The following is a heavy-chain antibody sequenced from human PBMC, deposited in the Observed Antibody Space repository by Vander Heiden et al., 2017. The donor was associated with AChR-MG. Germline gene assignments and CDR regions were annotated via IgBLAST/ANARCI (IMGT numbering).Heavy chain of an antibody. CDR1: GGSLSTYD. J-gene: IGHJ5*02. D-gene: IGHD3-22*01. CDR2: IYYSGST. Sequence: QVQLQETGPGLVKPSETLSLTCTVSGGSLSTYDWSGIRQPPGKGLEWIGYIYYSGSTNYNPYLKSRVTISVDTSKNQFSLKLSSVTAADTAVYYCARDAAGYYDSSGYYYGGWFDPWGQGTLVTVSS. V-gene: IGHV4-59*01. CDR3: ARDAAGYYDSSGYYYGGWFDP.